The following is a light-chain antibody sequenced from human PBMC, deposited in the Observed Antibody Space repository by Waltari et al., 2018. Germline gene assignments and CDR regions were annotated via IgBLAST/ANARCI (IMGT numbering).Light chain of an antibody. CDR2: WAS. V-gene: IGKV4-1*01. Sequence: DGVMTQSPDSLAVSLAERATINCKFSQSVWYSSNNQHYLAWSQRKPGQPPTLLLYWASTRASGAPDRLRGSGSGTDFTLTISSLQAEDVAVYYCHQYYTTPRTFGQGTRVEIK. CDR1: QSVWYSSNNQHY. CDR3: HQYYTTPRT. J-gene: IGKJ1*01.